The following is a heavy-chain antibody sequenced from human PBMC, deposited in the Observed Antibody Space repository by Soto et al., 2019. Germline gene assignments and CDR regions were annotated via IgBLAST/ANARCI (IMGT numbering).Heavy chain of an antibody. CDR3: ARLRAAKGNWFAP. Sequence: EVQLVQSGAEVKKPGESLRISCKGSGYSFTSYWISWVRQMPGKGLEWMGRIDPSDSYTNYSPSFQGHVTISADKSIRTAYLKWSSLKASDPPMYYGARLRAAKGNWFAPWGQGPLVTVSS. D-gene: IGHD5-18*01. CDR1: GYSFTSYW. J-gene: IGHJ5*02. CDR2: IDPSDSYT. V-gene: IGHV5-10-1*03.